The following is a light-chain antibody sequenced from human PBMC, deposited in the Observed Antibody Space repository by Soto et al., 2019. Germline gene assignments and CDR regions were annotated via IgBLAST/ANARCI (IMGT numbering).Light chain of an antibody. CDR1: SSNFGSNY. CDR3: GTWDSSLSAGV. Sequence: QSALTQPPSMSAAPGQKVTISCSGSSSNFGSNYVSWYQQLPGTAPKLLIYDNNKRPSGIPDRFSGSKSGTSATLGITGLQTGDEADYYCGTWDSSLSAGVFGGGTKLTVL. J-gene: IGLJ3*02. V-gene: IGLV1-51*01. CDR2: DNN.